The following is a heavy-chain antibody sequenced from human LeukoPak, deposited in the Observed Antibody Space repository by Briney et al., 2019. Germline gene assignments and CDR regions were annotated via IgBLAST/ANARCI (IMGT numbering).Heavy chain of an antibody. CDR1: GGSISSGGYS. CDR2: IYYSGSI. D-gene: IGHD3-10*01. J-gene: IGHJ3*02. Sequence: PSQTLSLTCAVSGGSISSGGYSWSWIRQPPGKGLEWIGYIYYSGSINYNPSLKSRVTISIDTSKNQVSLTLSFVTAADTAVYYCAKGSGSHTFDIWGQGTMVTVSS. V-gene: IGHV4-30-4*07. CDR3: AKGSGSHTFDI.